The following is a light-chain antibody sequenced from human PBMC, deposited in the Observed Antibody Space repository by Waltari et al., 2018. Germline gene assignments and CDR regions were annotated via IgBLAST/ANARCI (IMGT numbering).Light chain of an antibody. J-gene: IGLJ3*02. CDR2: AST. Sequence: SYVLTQPPSVSVAPGQTAIFTCGGNNIGIKSVHWYQLRPGQAPVLVVYASTARPSGIPERSSGSKSGNTATLSSSRVEAGDEADYYCQVWDSRSDHLLVFGGGTKLTVL. V-gene: IGLV3-21*02. CDR3: QVWDSRSDHLLV. CDR1: NIGIKS.